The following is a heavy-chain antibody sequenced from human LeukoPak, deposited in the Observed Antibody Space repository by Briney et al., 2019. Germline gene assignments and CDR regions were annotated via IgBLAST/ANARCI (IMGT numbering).Heavy chain of an antibody. V-gene: IGHV3-49*04. J-gene: IGHJ6*02. CDR3: TRDRSGDAVVPALYGMDV. Sequence: GGSLRLSCTASGFTFGDYAMSWVCQAPGKGLEWVGFIRSKAYGGTTEYAASVKGRFTISRDDSKSIAYLQMNSLKTEDTAVYYCTRDRSGDAVVPALYGMDVWGQGTTVTVSS. CDR1: GFTFGDYA. D-gene: IGHD2-15*01. CDR2: IRSKAYGGTT.